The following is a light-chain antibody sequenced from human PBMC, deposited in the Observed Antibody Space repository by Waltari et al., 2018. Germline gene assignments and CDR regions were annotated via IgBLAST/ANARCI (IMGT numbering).Light chain of an antibody. CDR3: QQYGGPPWT. J-gene: IGKJ1*01. CDR2: GAI. CDR1: QSVNNNY. V-gene: IGKV3-20*01. Sequence: EIVLTQSPGTLSLPPGERAPLSCRASQSVNNNYVAWDQQKPGQAPRLLIYGAITRATGIPDKFSGSGSGTDFTLTISRLEPEDFAVYYCQQYGGPPWTFGQGTKVEIK.